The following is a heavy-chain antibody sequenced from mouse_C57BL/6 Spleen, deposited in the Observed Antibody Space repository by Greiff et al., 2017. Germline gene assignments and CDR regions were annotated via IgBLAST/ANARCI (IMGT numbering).Heavy chain of an antibody. D-gene: IGHD2-4*01. CDR1: GFSLTSYG. Sequence: VQVVESGPGLVQPSQSLSITCTVSGFSLTSYGVHWVRQSPGKGLEWLGVIWSGGSTDYNAAFISRLSISKDNSKSQVFFKMNSLQADDTAIYYCARNTDYDWYFDVWGTGTTVTVSS. V-gene: IGHV2-2*01. CDR2: IWSGGST. CDR3: ARNTDYDWYFDV. J-gene: IGHJ1*03.